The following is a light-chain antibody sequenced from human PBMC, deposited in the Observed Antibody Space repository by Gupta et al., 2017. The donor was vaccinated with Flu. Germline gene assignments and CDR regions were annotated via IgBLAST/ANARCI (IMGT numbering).Light chain of an antibody. CDR2: LNSDGSH. V-gene: IGLV4-69*01. CDR1: SGHSSYA. J-gene: IGLJ3*02. Sequence: QLVLTQSPSASASLGASVKLTCTLSSGHSSYAIAWHQQQPEKGSRYLMKLNSDGSHSKGDGIPDRFSGSSSGAERYLTISRLQSEDEADYYCQTWGTGIGVFGGGTKLTVL. CDR3: QTWGTGIGV.